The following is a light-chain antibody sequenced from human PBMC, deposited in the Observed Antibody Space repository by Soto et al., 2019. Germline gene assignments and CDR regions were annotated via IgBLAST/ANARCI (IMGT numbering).Light chain of an antibody. CDR3: QQYGSSPSLS. J-gene: IGKJ4*01. Sequence: EIVLTQSPGTLSLSPGERATLSCRATQRISSHLAWYQQRPGQAPRLLIYGASNRATGIPDRFSGSGSGTDFTLSITRLEPEDCAVYYCQQYGSSPSLSFGGGTKVEIK. CDR2: GAS. V-gene: IGKV3-20*01. CDR1: QRISSH.